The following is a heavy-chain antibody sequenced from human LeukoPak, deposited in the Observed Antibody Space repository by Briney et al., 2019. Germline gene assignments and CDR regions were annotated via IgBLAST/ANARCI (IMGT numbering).Heavy chain of an antibody. J-gene: IGHJ6*03. CDR2: ISSSGSTI. CDR3: ARFVSYYYYMDV. V-gene: IGHV3-48*03. CDR1: GFTFSSYE. Sequence: GGSLRLSCAASGFTFSSYEMNWVRQAPGKGLEWVSYISSSGSTIYYADSVKGRFTISRDNAKNSLYLQMNSLRAEDTAVYYCARFVSYYYYMDVWGKGTTVTISS.